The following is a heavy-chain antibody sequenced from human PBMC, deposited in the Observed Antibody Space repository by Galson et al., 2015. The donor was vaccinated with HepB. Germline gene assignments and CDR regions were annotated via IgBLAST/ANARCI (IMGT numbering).Heavy chain of an antibody. CDR2: TYYRSKWYN. Sequence: CAISGDSVSSNSAAWNWIRQSPSRGLEWLGRTYYRSKWYNDYAVSVKSRITINPDTSKNQFSLQLNSVTPEDTAVYYCARGSEGGDYLVYYYYGMDVWGQGTTVTVSS. J-gene: IGHJ6*02. V-gene: IGHV6-1*01. CDR3: ARGSEGGDYLVYYYYGMDV. D-gene: IGHD4-17*01. CDR1: GDSVSSNSAA.